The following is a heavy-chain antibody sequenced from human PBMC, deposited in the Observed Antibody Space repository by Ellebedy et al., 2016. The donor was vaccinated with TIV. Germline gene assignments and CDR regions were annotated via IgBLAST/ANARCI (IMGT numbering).Heavy chain of an antibody. J-gene: IGHJ4*02. D-gene: IGHD3-3*01. Sequence: GESLKISXAASGLTFSDYHMSWIRQAPGKGLEWVAYIGNSGSVKYYADSVKGRFTISRDNAKKALYLQMNSLRAEDTAVYYCAGGEWLFDYWGQGTLVTVSS. CDR2: IGNSGSVK. V-gene: IGHV3-11*01. CDR1: GLTFSDYH. CDR3: AGGEWLFDY.